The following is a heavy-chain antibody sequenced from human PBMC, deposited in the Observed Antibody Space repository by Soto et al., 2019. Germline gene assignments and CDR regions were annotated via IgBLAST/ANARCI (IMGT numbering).Heavy chain of an antibody. CDR2: IYPGDSDT. Sequence: EVQLVQSGAEVKKPGESLKISCKGSGYSFTSYWIGWVRQMPGKGLEWMGIIYPGDSDTRYSPSFQDQVTISAHKSSSIGKRKGSRMKTWDCVMYYYAMLVIAVSGTYGMDVWGQGTTVTVSS. J-gene: IGHJ6*02. CDR3: AMLVIAVSGTYGMDV. V-gene: IGHV5-51*01. D-gene: IGHD6-19*01. CDR1: GYSFTSYW.